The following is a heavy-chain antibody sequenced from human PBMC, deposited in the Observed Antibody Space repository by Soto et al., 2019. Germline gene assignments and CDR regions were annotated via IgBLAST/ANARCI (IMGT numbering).Heavy chain of an antibody. CDR3: ARGKLSSARENAFDI. J-gene: IGHJ3*02. D-gene: IGHD1-7*01. V-gene: IGHV3-20*01. Sequence: GGSLRLSCAASGFTFDDYGMSWVRQAPGKGLEWVSAISWNGGSTGYGDSVKGRFTISRDNAKNSLYLQMNSLRAEDTALYHCARGKLSSARENAFDIWGQGTMVTVSS. CDR2: ISWNGGST. CDR1: GFTFDDYG.